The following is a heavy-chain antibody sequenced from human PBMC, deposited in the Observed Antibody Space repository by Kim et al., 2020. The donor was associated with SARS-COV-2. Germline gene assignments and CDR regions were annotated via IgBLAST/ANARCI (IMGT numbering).Heavy chain of an antibody. CDR3: ARARKPGIAVPPAEFDI. J-gene: IGHJ3*02. D-gene: IGHD6-19*01. Sequence: ASVKVSCKASGYTFTGYYMHWVRQAPGQGLEWMGWINPNSGGTNYAQKFQGRVTMTRDTSISTAYMELSRLRSDDTAVYYCARARKPGIAVPPAEFDIWGQGTMVTVSS. V-gene: IGHV1-2*02. CDR2: INPNSGGT. CDR1: GYTFTGYY.